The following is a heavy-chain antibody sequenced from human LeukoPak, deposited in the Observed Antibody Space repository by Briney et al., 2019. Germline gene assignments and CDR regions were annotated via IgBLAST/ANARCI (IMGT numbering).Heavy chain of an antibody. Sequence: GASVTVSCPASGYTFTTYCISWVRQAPGQGREWMGWINPYNVNTNYAQKFQGRVTLTTDTSTSTAYMDLRSLRSDDTAMYYCAREIYGRFDFWGQGTLVTVSS. CDR3: AREIYGRFDF. V-gene: IGHV1-18*01. D-gene: IGHD4-17*01. J-gene: IGHJ4*02. CDR2: INPYNVNT. CDR1: GYTFTTYC.